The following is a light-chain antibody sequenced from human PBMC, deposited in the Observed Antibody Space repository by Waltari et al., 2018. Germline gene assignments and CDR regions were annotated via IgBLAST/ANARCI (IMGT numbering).Light chain of an antibody. CDR1: SSDVGYYDY. Sequence: QSALTPPASVSGSPGQSITISCTGTSSDVGYYDYVSWYQQYPGKAPKVIIYDVSERPSGVSSRFSASKSANTASLTISGLQAEDEADYYCSSFTSISTWVFGGGTKVTVL. CDR2: DVS. V-gene: IGLV2-14*01. CDR3: SSFTSISTWV. J-gene: IGLJ3*02.